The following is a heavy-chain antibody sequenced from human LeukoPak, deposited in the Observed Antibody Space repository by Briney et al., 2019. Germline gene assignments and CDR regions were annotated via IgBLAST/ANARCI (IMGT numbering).Heavy chain of an antibody. D-gene: IGHD3-22*01. Sequence: PGGSLRLSCAASGFTFSNYVMRWVRQAPGKGPEWVSGISGDASDTYYADSVKGRFTISRDNSKNTLYLQMNSLRAEDTALYYCAKRYYYDSSAYYTFWVSWGQGTLVTVSS. CDR2: ISGDASDT. CDR3: AKRYYYDSSAYYTFWVS. V-gene: IGHV3-23*01. CDR1: GFTFSNYV. J-gene: IGHJ5*02.